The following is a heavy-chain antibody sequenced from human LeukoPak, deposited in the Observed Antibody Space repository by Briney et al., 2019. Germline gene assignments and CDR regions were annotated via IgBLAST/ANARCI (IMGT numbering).Heavy chain of an antibody. CDR3: ARLSSSGWFDY. Sequence: SETLSLTCTVSGGSISRSSYYWGWIRQPPGKGLEYIGSIYYSGTSYFNPSLRSRVTISVETSKNQFPLKVTTVTVADTAEYYCARLSSSGWFDYWGQGTLVTVSS. CDR1: GGSISRSSYY. J-gene: IGHJ4*02. D-gene: IGHD6-19*01. CDR2: IYYSGTS. V-gene: IGHV4-39*01.